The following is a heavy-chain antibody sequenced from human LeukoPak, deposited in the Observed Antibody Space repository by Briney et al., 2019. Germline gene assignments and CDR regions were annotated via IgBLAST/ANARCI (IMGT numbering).Heavy chain of an antibody. CDR3: AKLGGHPLHNYYVGV. J-gene: IGHJ6*03. CDR2: ISGSGGST. V-gene: IGHV3-23*01. D-gene: IGHD3-16*01. CDR1: GFTFSSYA. Sequence: GGSLRLSCAASGFTFSSYAMSWVRQAPGKGLEWVSAISGSGGSTYYADSVKGRFTISRDNSKNTLYLQMNSLRAEDTAVYYCAKLGGHPLHNYYVGVWGKGTTVAVSS.